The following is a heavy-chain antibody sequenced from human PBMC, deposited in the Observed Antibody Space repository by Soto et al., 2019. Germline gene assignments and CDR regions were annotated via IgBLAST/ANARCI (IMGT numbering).Heavy chain of an antibody. CDR2: MNPNSGNT. CDR3: ARGRLSTGIVYYDFWSGYPHYYYYGMDV. D-gene: IGHD3-3*01. Sequence: ASVKVSCKASGYTFTSYDINWVRQATGQGLEWMGWMNPNSGNTGYAQKFQGRVTMTRNTSISTAYMELSSLRSEDTAVYYCARGRLSTGIVYYDFWSGYPHYYYYGMDVWG. J-gene: IGHJ6*02. V-gene: IGHV1-8*01. CDR1: GYTFTSYD.